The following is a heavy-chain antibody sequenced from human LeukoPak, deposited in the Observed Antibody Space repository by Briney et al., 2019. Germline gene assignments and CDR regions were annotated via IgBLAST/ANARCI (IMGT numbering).Heavy chain of an antibody. J-gene: IGHJ4*02. CDR1: GYTLTELS. CDR3: ARGQWLFFPYFDY. Sequence: ASVKVSCKVSGYTLTELSVHWVRQAPGKGLEWMGGFDPEDGETIYAQKFQGRVTMTEDTSTDTAYMELSSLRAEDTAVYYCARGQWLFFPYFDYWGQGTLVTVSS. V-gene: IGHV1-24*01. D-gene: IGHD6-19*01. CDR2: FDPEDGET.